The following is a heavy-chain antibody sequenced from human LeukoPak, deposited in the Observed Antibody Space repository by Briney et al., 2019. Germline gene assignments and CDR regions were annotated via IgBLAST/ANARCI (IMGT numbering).Heavy chain of an antibody. CDR3: ARNYDSSGYGDNWFDP. V-gene: IGHV4-59*01. CDR2: IYYSGST. D-gene: IGHD3-22*01. J-gene: IGHJ5*02. CDR1: GGSISSYY. Sequence: SETLSLTCTVSGGSISSYYWSWIRQPPGKGLEWIGYIYYSGSTNYNPSLKSRVTISVDTSKNQFSLKLSSVTAADTAVYYCARNYDSSGYGDNWFDPWGQGTLVTVSS.